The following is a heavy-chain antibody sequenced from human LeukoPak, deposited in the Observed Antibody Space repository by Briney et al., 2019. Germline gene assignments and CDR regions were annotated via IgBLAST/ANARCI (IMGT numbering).Heavy chain of an antibody. CDR1: GGTFSTYA. J-gene: IGHJ4*02. V-gene: IGHV1-69*01. CDR2: IIPIFGTS. Sequence: SLRVSSTASGGTFSTYAISWVRQAPGQGLEWMGGIIPIFGTSNYAQKFQGRVTITADESTSTAYMELSSLRSEDTAVYYCARGDTALIQTFEYWGQGTLVTVSS. CDR3: ARGDTALIQTFEY. D-gene: IGHD5-18*01.